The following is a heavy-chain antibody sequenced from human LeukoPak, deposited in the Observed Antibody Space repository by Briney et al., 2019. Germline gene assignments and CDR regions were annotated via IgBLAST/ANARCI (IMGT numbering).Heavy chain of an antibody. J-gene: IGHJ6*03. Sequence: GGSLRLSCEASGFMFNMYWMSWVRQAPGKGLVWVSRINSDGSSAIYADSVKGRFTFSRDNAKNMLYLQMDSLRAEDTAVYYCARAGGYYYYYMDVWGKGTRVTVSS. CDR2: INSDGSSA. D-gene: IGHD2-15*01. V-gene: IGHV3-74*01. CDR3: ARAGGYYYYYMDV. CDR1: GFMFNMYW.